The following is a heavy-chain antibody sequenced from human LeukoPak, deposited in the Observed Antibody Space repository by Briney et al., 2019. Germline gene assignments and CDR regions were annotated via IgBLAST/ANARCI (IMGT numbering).Heavy chain of an antibody. CDR3: AATANRIWALVPFDY. CDR1: GFTFNTYA. D-gene: IGHD6-6*01. CDR2: ISGSGGST. V-gene: IGHV3-23*01. Sequence: GGSLRLSCAASGFTFNTYAMSWVRQAPGKGLEWVSAISGSGGSTYYPDSVRGRFTISRDNSKNTLYLQMNSLRAEDKAVYYCAATANRIWALVPFDYWGQGTLVTVSS. J-gene: IGHJ4*02.